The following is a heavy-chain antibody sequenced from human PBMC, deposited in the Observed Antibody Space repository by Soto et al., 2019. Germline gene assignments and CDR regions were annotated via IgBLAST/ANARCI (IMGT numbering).Heavy chain of an antibody. J-gene: IGHJ4*02. CDR2: ISYNGRNK. CDR3: ARQAKIGDRSQFYFDS. Sequence: EGSLRLSCAASGFTFSFYAMHWVRQAPGKGLEWVAVISYNGRNKHYVDSVKGRFTISRDNSQDTLYLQMDSLRPDDTDVYYCARQAKIGDRSQFYFDSWGQGTLVTVSS. CDR1: GFTFSFYA. V-gene: IGHV3-30*04. D-gene: IGHD3-16*01.